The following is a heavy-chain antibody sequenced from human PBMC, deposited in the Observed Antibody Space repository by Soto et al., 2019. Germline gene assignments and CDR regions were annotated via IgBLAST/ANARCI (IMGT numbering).Heavy chain of an antibody. CDR3: AREKGIAARPGNKNNWFDP. V-gene: IGHV1-8*01. D-gene: IGHD6-6*01. CDR2: MNPNSGNT. CDR1: GYTFTSYD. J-gene: IGHJ5*02. Sequence: VASVKVSCKASGYTFTSYDINWVRQATGQGLEWMGWMNPNSGNTGYAQKFQGRVTMTRNTSISTAYMELSSLRSEDTAVYYCAREKGIAARPGNKNNWFDPWGQGTLVTVSS.